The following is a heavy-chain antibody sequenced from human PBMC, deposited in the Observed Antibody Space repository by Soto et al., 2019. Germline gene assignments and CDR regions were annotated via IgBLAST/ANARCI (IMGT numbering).Heavy chain of an antibody. Sequence: PGGSLRLSCAASGFTFDDYAMHWVRQAPGQGLEWVSSISWNSGSLGYADSVKGRFTISRDNAKNSLYLLMNSLRAEDTALYYCAKGSYDSSGYPFDYWGQGTLVTVSS. D-gene: IGHD3-22*01. CDR1: GFTFDDYA. CDR3: AKGSYDSSGYPFDY. CDR2: ISWNSGSL. J-gene: IGHJ4*02. V-gene: IGHV3-9*01.